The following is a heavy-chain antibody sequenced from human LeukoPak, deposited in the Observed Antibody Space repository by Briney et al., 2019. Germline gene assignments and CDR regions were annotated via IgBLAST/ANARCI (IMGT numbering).Heavy chain of an antibody. V-gene: IGHV3-48*03. J-gene: IGHJ4*02. CDR3: ARALPNSWYFFDY. D-gene: IGHD6-13*01. CDR1: GFTFSSCE. Sequence: GGSLRLSCAASGFTFSSCEMYWVRQAPGEGLEWVSYISTSGSTIYYADSVKGRFTISRDNAKNSLYLQMNSLRAEDTAVYYCARALPNSWYFFDYWGQGTLVTVSS. CDR2: ISTSGSTI.